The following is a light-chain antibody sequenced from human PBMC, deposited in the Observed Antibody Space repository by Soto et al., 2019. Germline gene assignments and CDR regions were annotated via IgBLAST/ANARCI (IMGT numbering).Light chain of an antibody. J-gene: IGKJ5*01. Sequence: DIQMTQSPASVSASVGDRATITCRASQGVSSWLAWYQQKPGKAPKLLIYAAYTLKSGVPSRFSGSGSGTAFTLTISSLQPEDFATYYCQQYNSLPHTFGQGTRLEIK. CDR3: QQYNSLPHT. CDR1: QGVSSW. V-gene: IGKV1-12*01. CDR2: AAY.